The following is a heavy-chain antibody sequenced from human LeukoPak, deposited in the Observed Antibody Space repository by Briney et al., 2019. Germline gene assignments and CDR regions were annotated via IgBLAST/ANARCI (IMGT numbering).Heavy chain of an antibody. CDR1: GFTFTSSA. CDR2: IVVGSGNT. V-gene: IGHV1-58*01. Sequence: ASVKVSCKASGFTFTSSAVQWVRQARGQRLEWIGWIVVGSGNTNYAQKFQERVTITRDMSTSTAYMELSSLRSEDTAVYYCAAVSYDFWSGYPLEYFDYWGQGTLVTVSS. CDR3: AAVSYDFWSGYPLEYFDY. D-gene: IGHD3-3*01. J-gene: IGHJ4*02.